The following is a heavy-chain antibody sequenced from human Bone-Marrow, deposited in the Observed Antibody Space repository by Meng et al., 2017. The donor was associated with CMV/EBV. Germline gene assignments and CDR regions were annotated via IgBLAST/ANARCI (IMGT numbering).Heavy chain of an antibody. D-gene: IGHD3-22*01. CDR3: AKDQRYDSSGPIDY. CDR2: IRYDGSNK. V-gene: IGHV3-30*02. Sequence: GGSLRLSCAASGFTFSSYGMHWVRQAPGKGLEWVAFIRYDGSNKYYADSVKGRFTISRDNSKKTLYLQMNSLRAEDTAVYYCAKDQRYDSSGPIDYWGQGTLVTVSS. J-gene: IGHJ4*02. CDR1: GFTFSSYG.